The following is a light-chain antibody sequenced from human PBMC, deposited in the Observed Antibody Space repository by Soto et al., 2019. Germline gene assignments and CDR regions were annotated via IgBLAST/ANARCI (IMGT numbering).Light chain of an antibody. Sequence: NFMLTQPHSVSESPGKTVTISCTRSGGSIAANYVQWYQQRPGSIPTTVIYENNQRPSGVPDRFSGSVDRSSNSASLTISRLKTEDEADYYCQSYDSTNHWVFGGGTKLTVL. CDR3: QSYDSTNHWV. J-gene: IGLJ3*02. CDR1: GGSIAANY. CDR2: ENN. V-gene: IGLV6-57*01.